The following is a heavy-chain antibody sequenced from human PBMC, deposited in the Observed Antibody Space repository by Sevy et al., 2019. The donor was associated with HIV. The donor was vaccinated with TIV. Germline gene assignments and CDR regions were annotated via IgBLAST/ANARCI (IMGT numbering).Heavy chain of an antibody. CDR2: INPSGGST. D-gene: IGHD6-19*01. CDR1: GYTFTSYY. V-gene: IGHV1-46*01. Sequence: ASVKVSCKASGYTFTSYYMHWVRQAPGQGLEWMGIINPSGGSTSYAQKFQGRVTMTRDTSTSTVYMELSSLRSEDTAVYYCASDAEPGYSSYEYYFDYWGQGTLVTVSS. J-gene: IGHJ4*02. CDR3: ASDAEPGYSSYEYYFDY.